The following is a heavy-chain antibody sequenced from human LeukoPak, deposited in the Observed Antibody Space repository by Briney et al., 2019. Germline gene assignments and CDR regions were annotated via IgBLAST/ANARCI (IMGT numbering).Heavy chain of an antibody. CDR2: VYYSGTT. V-gene: IGHV4-59*01. Sequence: SETLSLTCTVSGGSISTYYWSWIRQPPGKGLEWIGYVYYSGTTNYKYKSSLKSRVTISVDTSKNQFSLSLSSVTAADTAVYYCARSDRDLWYFDLWGRGTLVTVSS. CDR3: ARSDRDLWYFDL. CDR1: GGSISTYY. J-gene: IGHJ2*01.